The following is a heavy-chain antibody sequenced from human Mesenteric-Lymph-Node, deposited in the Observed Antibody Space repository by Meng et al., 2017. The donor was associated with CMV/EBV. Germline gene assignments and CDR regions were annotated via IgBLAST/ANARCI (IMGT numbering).Heavy chain of an antibody. CDR1: GYTFTTYP. J-gene: IGHJ5*02. V-gene: IGHV1-3*01. Sequence: KVSCKASGYTFTTYPLHWVRQAHGQRHEWMGWINAGNGDTKYAQKFQDRVTITRDTSASTDYMELSSLTSEDTAVYYCLRGDWFDPWGQGTLVTVSS. D-gene: IGHD3-16*01. CDR2: INAGNGDT. CDR3: LRGDWFDP.